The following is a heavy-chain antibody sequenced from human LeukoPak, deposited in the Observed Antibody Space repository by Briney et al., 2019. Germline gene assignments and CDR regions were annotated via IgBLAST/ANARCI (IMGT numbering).Heavy chain of an antibody. CDR3: ARGGTHIAAALRLAFDI. D-gene: IGHD6-13*01. CDR2: INPNSGGT. V-gene: IGHV1-2*04. CDR1: GGTFSSYA. Sequence: GASVKVSCKASGGTFSSYAISWVRQAPGQGLEWMGWINPNSGGTNYAQKFQGWVTMTRDTSISTAYMELSRLRSDDTAVYYCARGGTHIAAALRLAFDIWGQGTMVTVSS. J-gene: IGHJ3*02.